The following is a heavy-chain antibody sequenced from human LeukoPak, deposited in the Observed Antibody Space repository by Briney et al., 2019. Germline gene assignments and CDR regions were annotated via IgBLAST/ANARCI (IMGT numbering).Heavy chain of an antibody. J-gene: IGHJ4*02. D-gene: IGHD2-15*01. CDR2: ISTSGATI. CDR3: ASVSEDIAKPGGY. Sequence: GGSLRLSCAASGFTFSSHEMNWVRQAPGKGLEWVSYISTSGATIYYADSVKGRFTISRDNAKNSLYLQMRSLRAEDTAVYYCASVSEDIAKPGGYWGQGTLVTVSS. CDR1: GFTFSSHE. V-gene: IGHV3-48*03.